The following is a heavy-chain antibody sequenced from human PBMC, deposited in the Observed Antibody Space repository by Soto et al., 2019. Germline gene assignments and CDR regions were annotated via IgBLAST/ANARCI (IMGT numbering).Heavy chain of an antibody. Sequence: GASVKVSCKASGYTFTSYGISWVRQAPGQGLEWMGWISAYNGNTNYAQKLQGRVTMTTDTSTSTAYMELRSLSSDATAVYSCAREGYFISPSGRHNDYTGMDVWGQGTRVPVP. V-gene: IGHV1-18*01. J-gene: IGHJ6*02. CDR3: AREGYFISPSGRHNDYTGMDV. CDR2: ISAYNGNT. CDR1: GYTFTSYG. D-gene: IGHD2-2*01.